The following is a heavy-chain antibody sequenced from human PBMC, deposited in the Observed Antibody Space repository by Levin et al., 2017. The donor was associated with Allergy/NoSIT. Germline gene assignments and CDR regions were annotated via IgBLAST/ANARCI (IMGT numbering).Heavy chain of an antibody. D-gene: IGHD4/OR15-4a*01. CDR1: GGSFSGYY. Sequence: SQTLSLTCAVYGGSFSGYYWSWIRQPPGKGLEWIGEINHSGSTNYNPSLKSRVTISVDTSKNQFSLKLSSVTAADTAVYYCARGRAPFDYWGQGTLVTVSS. V-gene: IGHV4-34*01. J-gene: IGHJ4*02. CDR3: ARGRAPFDY. CDR2: INHSGST.